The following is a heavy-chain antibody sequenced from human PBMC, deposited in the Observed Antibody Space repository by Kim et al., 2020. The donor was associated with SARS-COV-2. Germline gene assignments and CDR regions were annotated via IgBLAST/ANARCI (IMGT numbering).Heavy chain of an antibody. CDR1: GGTFSSYA. J-gene: IGHJ6*02. Sequence: SVKVSCKASGGTFSSYAISWVRQAPGQGLEWMGRIIPILGIANYAQKFQGRVTITADKSTSTAYMELSSLRSEDTAVYYCARSGVGYCSSTSCYARQGIYYYGMDVWGQGTTVTVSS. D-gene: IGHD2-2*01. CDR3: ARSGVGYCSSTSCYARQGIYYYGMDV. V-gene: IGHV1-69*04. CDR2: IIPILGIA.